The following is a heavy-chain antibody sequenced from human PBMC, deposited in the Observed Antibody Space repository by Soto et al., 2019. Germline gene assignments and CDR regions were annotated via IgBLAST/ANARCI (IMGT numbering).Heavy chain of an antibody. J-gene: IGHJ5*02. CDR2: FSPYNCET. CDR1: GYTFTRNS. CDR3: ARVWGSYRAPSGGAGFDL. V-gene: IGHV1-18*04. D-gene: IGHD3-16*02. Sequence: QVHLVQSGAELKKPGASVKVSCAASGYTFTRNSITWVRQAPGQGLEWMGMFSPYNCETSYAEKVQGRLTLTTDTSTSTAYMELRTLRSDVTAVYYCARVWGSYRAPSGGAGFDLWGQGTLVTVSS.